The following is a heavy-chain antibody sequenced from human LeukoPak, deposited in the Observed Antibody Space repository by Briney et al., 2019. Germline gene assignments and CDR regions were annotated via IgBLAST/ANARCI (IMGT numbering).Heavy chain of an antibody. D-gene: IGHD1-7*01. CDR2: INPNSGGT. Sequence: ASVKVSCKASGYTFTGYFIHWVRQAPGQGLEWMGWINPNSGGTNYAQRFQGRVTMTRDTSISTLYLELSRLRSDDTAVYYCARDSHNWNYSAFDPWGQGTLVTVSS. CDR3: ARDSHNWNYSAFDP. CDR1: GYTFTGYF. J-gene: IGHJ5*02. V-gene: IGHV1-2*02.